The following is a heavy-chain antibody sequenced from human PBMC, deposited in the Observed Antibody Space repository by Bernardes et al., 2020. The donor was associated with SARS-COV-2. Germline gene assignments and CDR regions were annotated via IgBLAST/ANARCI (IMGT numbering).Heavy chain of an antibody. D-gene: IGHD3-10*01. CDR3: ARTLLWFGELSAFDI. J-gene: IGHJ3*02. CDR2: IYSGESDT. CDR1: GYSFTSYW. Sequence: GESLKISCKGSGYSFTSYWIGWVRQMPGKGLEWMGIIYSGESDTRYSPSFQGQVTISADKSISTAYLQLSSLKASDTAMYYCARTLLWFGELSAFDIWGQGTMVTVSS. V-gene: IGHV5-51*01.